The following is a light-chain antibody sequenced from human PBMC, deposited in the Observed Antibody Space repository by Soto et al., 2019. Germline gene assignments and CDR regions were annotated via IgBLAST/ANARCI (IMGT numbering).Light chain of an antibody. CDR3: SSYTPSSTVV. Sequence: QSVLTQPASVSGSPGQSITISCTGTSSDVGVYNYVSWYQQHPGEAPKLMIYDVNDRPSGVSNRFSGSKSGNTASLTISGLQAEDEADYYCSSYTPSSTVVFGGGTKLTVL. CDR1: SSDVGVYNY. CDR2: DVN. J-gene: IGLJ2*01. V-gene: IGLV2-14*03.